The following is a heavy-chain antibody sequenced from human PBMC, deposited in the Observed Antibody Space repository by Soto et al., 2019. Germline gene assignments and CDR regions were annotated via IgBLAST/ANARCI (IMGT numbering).Heavy chain of an antibody. CDR2: IYYSGST. CDR3: ARHFKKFRGYCSGGSCYGINWFDP. D-gene: IGHD2-15*01. V-gene: IGHV4-39*01. J-gene: IGHJ5*02. CDR1: GGSISSSSYY. Sequence: PSETLSLTCTVSGGSISSSSYYWGWIRQPPGKGLEWIGSIYYSGSTYYNPSLKSRVTISVDTSKNQFSLKLSSVTAADTAVYYCARHFKKFRGYCSGGSCYGINWFDPWGQGTLVTVSS.